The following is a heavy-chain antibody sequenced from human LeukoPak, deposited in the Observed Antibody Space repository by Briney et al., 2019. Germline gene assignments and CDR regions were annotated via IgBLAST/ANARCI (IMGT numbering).Heavy chain of an antibody. CDR1: GLMFSSYG. J-gene: IGHJ4*02. D-gene: IGHD3-10*01. V-gene: IGHV3-33*01. Sequence: GGSLRLSCAASGLMFSSYGMHWVRQAPGKGLEWVAVIWSDGSNKYYADSVRGRFTISRDNSKNTLYLQMNSLRAEDTAVYYCARWNYDSGSWVLDYWGQGTLVTVSS. CDR3: ARWNYDSGSWVLDY. CDR2: IWSDGSNK.